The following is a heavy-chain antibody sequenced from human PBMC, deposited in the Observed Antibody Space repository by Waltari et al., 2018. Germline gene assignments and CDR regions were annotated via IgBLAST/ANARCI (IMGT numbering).Heavy chain of an antibody. Sequence: QVQLVQSGAEVKKPGSSVKVSCKASGGTFSSYAISWVRQAPGQGLEWMGGSIPIFGTANYAQKVQGRVTSTTDESTSTAYMELSSLRSEDTAVYYCARVIAVAGWPNYYFDYWGQGTLVTVSS. V-gene: IGHV1-69*05. D-gene: IGHD6-19*01. CDR3: ARVIAVAGWPNYYFDY. CDR2: SIPIFGTA. CDR1: GGTFSSYA. J-gene: IGHJ4*02.